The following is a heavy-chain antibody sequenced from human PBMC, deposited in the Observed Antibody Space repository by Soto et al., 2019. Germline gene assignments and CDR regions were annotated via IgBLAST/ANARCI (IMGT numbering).Heavy chain of an antibody. D-gene: IGHD2-21*01. CDR3: ASSKYDVVAGSVWFDP. V-gene: IGHV4-30-2*01. Sequence: SETLSLTCVVSGGSVTSYSWGWIRQPPGQGLEWIGYMYHSGNTYYNPSLKGRVTISLDHSRNQFSLRLNSVTAADTAVYFCASSKYDVVAGSVWFDPWGQGTLVTVSS. J-gene: IGHJ5*02. CDR2: MYHSGNT. CDR1: GGSVTSYS.